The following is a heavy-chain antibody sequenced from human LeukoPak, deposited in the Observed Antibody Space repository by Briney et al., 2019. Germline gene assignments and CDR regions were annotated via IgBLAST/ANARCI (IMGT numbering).Heavy chain of an antibody. V-gene: IGHV3-53*01. J-gene: IGHJ4*02. CDR1: GFTVSRHF. CDR3: ARGGQDYFDY. Sequence: GGSLRLSCEVSGFTVSRHFMSWVRQAPGKGLDWVSVLYDDGTTHYADSVKGRFTISRDNSKNTLYLQMNSLRAEDTAVYYCARGGQDYFDYWGQGTLVTVSS. CDR2: LYDDGTT.